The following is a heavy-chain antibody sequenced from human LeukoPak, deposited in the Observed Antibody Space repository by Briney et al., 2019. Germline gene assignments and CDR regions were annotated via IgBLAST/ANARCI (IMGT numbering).Heavy chain of an antibody. CDR3: ARAVPGFDS. CDR2: ISHTGTTM. Sequence: GGSLRLSCAASGFTFSDHYMSWIRQAPGKGLEWVSYISHTGTTMYYADSVRGRFTISRDNAKNSVYLQMDSLRAEDTAVYYCARAVPGFDSWGQGTLVTVSS. V-gene: IGHV3-11*04. CDR1: GFTFSDHY. J-gene: IGHJ4*02.